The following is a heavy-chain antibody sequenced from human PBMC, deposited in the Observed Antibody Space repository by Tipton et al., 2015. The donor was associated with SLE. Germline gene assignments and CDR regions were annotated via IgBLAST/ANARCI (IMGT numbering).Heavy chain of an antibody. J-gene: IGHJ4*02. CDR1: GYSISSGYY. V-gene: IGHV4-38-2*01. D-gene: IGHD3-3*01. Sequence: TLSLTCAVSGYSISSGYYWGWIRQPSGKGLEWIGSIYHSGSTYYNPSLKSRVTISVDTSKNQFSLKLSSVTAADTAVYYCAIRGVVTGYFDYWGQGTLVTVSS. CDR3: AIRGVVTGYFDY. CDR2: IYHSGST.